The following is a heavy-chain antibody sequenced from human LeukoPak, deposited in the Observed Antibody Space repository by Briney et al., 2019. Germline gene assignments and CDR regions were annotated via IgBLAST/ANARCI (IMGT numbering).Heavy chain of an antibody. D-gene: IGHD2-15*01. Sequence: SETLSLTCTVSGGSISSSSYYWGWIRQPPGKGLEWIGSIYYSGSTYYNPSLKSRVTISVDTSKNQFSLKLSSVTAADTAVYYCARHGPPVVAAHFDYWGQGTLVTVSS. CDR3: ARHGPPVVAAHFDY. CDR1: GGSISSSSYY. CDR2: IYYSGST. V-gene: IGHV4-39*01. J-gene: IGHJ4*02.